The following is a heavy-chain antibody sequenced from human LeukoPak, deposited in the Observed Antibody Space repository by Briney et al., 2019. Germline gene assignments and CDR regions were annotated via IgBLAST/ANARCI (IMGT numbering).Heavy chain of an antibody. CDR2: INHSGST. J-gene: IGHJ4*02. CDR3: ARGDLGYCSGGSCLTY. V-gene: IGHV4-34*01. Sequence: SETLSLTCAVYGGSFSGYYWSWIRQPSGKGLEWIGEINHSGSTNYNPSLKSRVTISVDTSKNQFSLKLSSVTAADTAVYYCARGDLGYCSGGSCLTYWGQGTLVTVSS. CDR1: GGSFSGYY. D-gene: IGHD2-15*01.